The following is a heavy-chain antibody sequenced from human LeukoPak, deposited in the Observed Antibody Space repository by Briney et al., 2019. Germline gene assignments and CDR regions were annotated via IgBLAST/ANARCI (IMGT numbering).Heavy chain of an antibody. CDR3: ARDREPYAFDI. D-gene: IGHD1-14*01. Sequence: SQTLSPTCTVSGGSISSYYWSWVRQPAGKGMEWIGYIYYSGSTNYNPSLKSRVTISVDTSKNQFSLKLSSVTAADTAVYYCARDREPYAFDIWGQGTMVTVSS. CDR1: GGSISSYY. CDR2: IYYSGST. J-gene: IGHJ3*02. V-gene: IGHV4-59*01.